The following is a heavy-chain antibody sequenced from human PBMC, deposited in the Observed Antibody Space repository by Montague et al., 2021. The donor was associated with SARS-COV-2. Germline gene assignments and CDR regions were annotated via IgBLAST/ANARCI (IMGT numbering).Heavy chain of an antibody. CDR3: ARARGIGNYYYGMDV. Sequence: SLRLSCAASGFTFSSYSMNWARQAPGKGLEWVSSISSSSSYIYYTDSVKGRFTISRDNAKNSLYLQMNSLRAEDTAVYYCARARGIGNYYYGMDVWGQGTTLSVSS. CDR1: GFTFSSYS. V-gene: IGHV3-21*01. D-gene: IGHD2-21*01. J-gene: IGHJ6*02. CDR2: ISSSSSYI.